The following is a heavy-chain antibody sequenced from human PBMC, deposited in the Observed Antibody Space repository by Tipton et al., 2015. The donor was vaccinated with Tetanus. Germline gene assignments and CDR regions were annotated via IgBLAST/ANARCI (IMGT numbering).Heavy chain of an antibody. CDR3: ASGSTFDY. CDR2: ISSTSTYI. CDR1: GFTFSNFG. V-gene: IGHV3-21*01. Sequence: GCLRLSCAASGFTFSNFGMNWVRQAPGKGLEWVASISSTSTYIYYTGSVKGRFTIFRDNAKNSLYLQMNSLRAEDTAVYYCASGSTFDYWGQGTLVTVSS. J-gene: IGHJ4*02. D-gene: IGHD1-26*01.